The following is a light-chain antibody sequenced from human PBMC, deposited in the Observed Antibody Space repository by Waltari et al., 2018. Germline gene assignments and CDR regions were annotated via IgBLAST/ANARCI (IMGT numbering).Light chain of an antibody. J-gene: IGLJ3*02. V-gene: IGLV1-47*01. CDR2: RNN. Sequence: QSVLTQPPSASGTPGQRVTISCSGRSSNIGSNYVYWYQHVPGAAPKLLIYRNNRRPSGVPDRLSGSKSGTSASLAISGLRSEDEADYYCAAWDDSLSRWLLGGGTKLTVL. CDR3: AAWDDSLSRWL. CDR1: SSNIGSNY.